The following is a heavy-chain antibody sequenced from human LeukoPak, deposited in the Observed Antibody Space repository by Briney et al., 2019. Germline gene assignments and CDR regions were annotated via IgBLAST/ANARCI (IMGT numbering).Heavy chain of an antibody. CDR3: ARAGVAAAGSSSDWFDP. Sequence: GGSLRLSCAASGFTFSGYSMNWVRQAPGKGLEWVSSISSSSSYIYYADSVKGRFTISRDNAKNSLYLQMNSLRAEDTAVYYCARAGVAAAGSSSDWFDPWGQGTLVTVSS. V-gene: IGHV3-21*01. CDR2: ISSSSSYI. D-gene: IGHD6-13*01. CDR1: GFTFSGYS. J-gene: IGHJ5*02.